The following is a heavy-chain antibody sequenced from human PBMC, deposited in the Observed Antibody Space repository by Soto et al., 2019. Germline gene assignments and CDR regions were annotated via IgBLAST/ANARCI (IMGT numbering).Heavy chain of an antibody. D-gene: IGHD4-4*01. CDR3: AKYRWGATTVTSIN. CDR1: GFTFSSYP. CDR2: ISGTSDMT. J-gene: IGHJ1*01. Sequence: PGRSLRLSCVGSGFTFSSYPMNWVRQAPGKGLEWVSAISGTSDMTYYANSVTGRFTISRDNSKNTLYLQVSSLRVEDTAIYYCAKYRWGATTVTSINWGRGTLVTASS. V-gene: IGHV3-23*01.